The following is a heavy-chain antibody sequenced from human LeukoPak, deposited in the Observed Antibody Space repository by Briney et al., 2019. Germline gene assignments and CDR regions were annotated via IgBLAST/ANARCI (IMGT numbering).Heavy chain of an antibody. CDR3: AKAPNYYDSSGYYYFDY. CDR2: ISGSGGST. Sequence: GGSLRLSCAAPGFTFSSYAMSWVRQAPGKGLEWVSAISGSGGSTYYADSVKGRFTISRDNSKNTLYLQMNSLRAEDTAVYYCAKAPNYYDSSGYYYFDYWGQGTLVTVSS. CDR1: GFTFSSYA. J-gene: IGHJ4*02. V-gene: IGHV3-23*01. D-gene: IGHD3-22*01.